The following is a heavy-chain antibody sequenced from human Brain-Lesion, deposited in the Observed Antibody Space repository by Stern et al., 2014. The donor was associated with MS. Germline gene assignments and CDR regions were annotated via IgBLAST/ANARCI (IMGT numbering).Heavy chain of an antibody. CDR2: IFNSGST. CDR1: GGSISSGGYY. V-gene: IGHV4-61*02. J-gene: IGHJ6*02. CDR3: ARGRVVPGFQYYATDV. D-gene: IGHD2-2*01. Sequence: VQLVESGPGLVKPSQTLSLSCPVSGGSISSGGYYWSWIRQPAGKGLEWIGRIFNSGSTSYNPSLKSRVTISIDTSKNQFSLRLNSMTAADTAVYYCARGRVVPGFQYYATDVWGQGTTVIVSS.